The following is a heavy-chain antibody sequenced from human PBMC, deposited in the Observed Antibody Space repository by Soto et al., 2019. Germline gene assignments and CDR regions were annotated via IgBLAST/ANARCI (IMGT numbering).Heavy chain of an antibody. Sequence: PSETLSLTCTVSGGSMNAHFWSWIRQSAGKGLEWIGHIYISGTTMYNPSLKSRVTMSVDPPRNQFSLSLGSMTAADKAVYYCARGGGYDSFDFWGQGIQVTVSS. D-gene: IGHD2-15*01. CDR2: IYISGTT. CDR1: GGSMNAHF. V-gene: IGHV4-4*07. CDR3: ARGGGYDSFDF. J-gene: IGHJ4*02.